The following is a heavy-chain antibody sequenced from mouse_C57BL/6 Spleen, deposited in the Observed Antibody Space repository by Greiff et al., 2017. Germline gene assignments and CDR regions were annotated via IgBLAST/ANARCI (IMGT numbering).Heavy chain of an antibody. V-gene: IGHV5-9-1*02. D-gene: IGHD3-2*02. Sequence: EVKLVESGEGLVKPGGSLKLSCAASGFTFSSYAMSWVRQTPEKRLEWVAYISSGGDYIYYADTVKGRFTISRDNARNTLYLQMSSLKSEDTAMYYCTRDSSGSFAYWGQGTLVTVSA. CDR2: ISSGGDYI. CDR1: GFTFSSYA. CDR3: TRDSSGSFAY. J-gene: IGHJ3*01.